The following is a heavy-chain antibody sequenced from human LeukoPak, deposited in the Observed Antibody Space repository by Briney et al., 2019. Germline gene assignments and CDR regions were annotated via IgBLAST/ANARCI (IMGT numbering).Heavy chain of an antibody. V-gene: IGHV1-3*01. CDR3: ARGPRAAADDY. D-gene: IGHD6-13*01. CDR1: GYTFINYA. J-gene: IGHJ4*02. CDR2: INAGNGNT. Sequence: GASVKVSCKASGYTFINYAINWGRQAPGQRLEWMGWINAGNGNTKYSQEFQGRVTITRDTSACTAYMELSSLRSEDTAVYYCARGPRAAADDYWGQGTLVTVSS.